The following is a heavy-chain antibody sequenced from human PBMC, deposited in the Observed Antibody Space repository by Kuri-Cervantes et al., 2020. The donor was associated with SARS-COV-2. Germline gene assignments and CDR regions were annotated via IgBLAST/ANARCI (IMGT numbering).Heavy chain of an antibody. V-gene: IGHV3-53*01. D-gene: IGHD5-18*01. J-gene: IGHJ6*03. CDR2: IYSGGST. CDR3: ARDGYSYYYYYYMDV. Sequence: GESLKISCAASGFSLSRYTMNWVRQAPGKALEWVSVIYSGGSTYYADSVKGRFTISRDNSKNTLYLQMNSLRAEDTAVYYCARDGYSYYYYYYMDVWGKGTTVTVSS. CDR1: GFSLSRYT.